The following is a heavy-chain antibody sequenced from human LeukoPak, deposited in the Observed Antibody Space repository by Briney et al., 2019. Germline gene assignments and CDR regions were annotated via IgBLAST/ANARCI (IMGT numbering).Heavy chain of an antibody. CDR2: IYYSGST. J-gene: IGHJ4*02. V-gene: IGHV4-59*01. D-gene: IGHD3-3*02. CDR1: GGSINSYY. Sequence: SETLSLTCTVSGGSINSYYWSWIRQPPGKGLEWIGYIYYSGSTNYNPSLQSRVAISVDTSKNQISLRLTSVTAADTAVYYCARDPSAFAGFFDYWGQGALVTVSS. CDR3: ARDPSAFAGFFDY.